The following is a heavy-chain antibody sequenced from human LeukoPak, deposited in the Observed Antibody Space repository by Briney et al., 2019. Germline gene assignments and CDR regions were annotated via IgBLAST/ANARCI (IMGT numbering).Heavy chain of an antibody. D-gene: IGHD1-14*01. CDR3: ASGLVSRDTELNWFDP. Sequence: GASVKVSCKASGGTFSSYAISWVRQAPGQGLEWMGGIIPIFGTANYAQKFQGRVTITTDESTSTAYMELGSLRSEDTAMYYCASGLVSRDTELNWFDPWGQGTLVTVSS. V-gene: IGHV1-69*05. CDR2: IIPIFGTA. J-gene: IGHJ5*02. CDR1: GGTFSSYA.